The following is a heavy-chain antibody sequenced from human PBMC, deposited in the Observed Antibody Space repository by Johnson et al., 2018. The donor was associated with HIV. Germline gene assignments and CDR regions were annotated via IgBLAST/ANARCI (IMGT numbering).Heavy chain of an antibody. J-gene: IGHJ3*02. CDR1: GFTFSSYG. Sequence: QVQLVESGGGVVQPGGSLRLSCAASGFTFSSYGMHWVRQAPGKGLEWVAFIRYDGSNKYYADSVKGRFTISRDNSKNTLYLQMDSLRAEDTAVYYCARAQEGWSTILGAFDICGQGTMVIVSS. CDR3: ARAQEGWSTILGAFDI. V-gene: IGHV3-30*02. CDR2: IRYDGSNK. D-gene: IGHD2-15*01.